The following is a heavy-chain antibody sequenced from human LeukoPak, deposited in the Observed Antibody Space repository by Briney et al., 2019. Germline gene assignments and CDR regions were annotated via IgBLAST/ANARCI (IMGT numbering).Heavy chain of an antibody. Sequence: GASVKVSCKASGYTFTSYDINWVRQATGQGLEWMGWMNPNSGNTGYAQKFQGRVTMTRNTSISTAYMELSSLRSEDTAVYYCASRGYSYEPGDSGFDPWGQGTLVTVSS. V-gene: IGHV1-8*01. J-gene: IGHJ5*02. D-gene: IGHD5-18*01. CDR1: GYTFTSYD. CDR2: MNPNSGNT. CDR3: ASRGYSYEPGDSGFDP.